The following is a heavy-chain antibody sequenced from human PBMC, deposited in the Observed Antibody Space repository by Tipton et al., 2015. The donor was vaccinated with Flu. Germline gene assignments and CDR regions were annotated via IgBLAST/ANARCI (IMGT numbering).Heavy chain of an antibody. V-gene: IGHV4-4*07. CDR2: IYTSGST. CDR3: ARAMVRGVTNAPGY. D-gene: IGHD3-10*01. J-gene: IGHJ4*02. CDR1: GGSISSYY. Sequence: TLSLTCTVSGGSISSYYWSWIRQPAGKGLEWIGRIYTSGSTNYNPSLKSRVTISVDTSKNQSSLKLSSVTAADTAVYYCARAMVRGVTNAPGYWGQGTLVTVSS.